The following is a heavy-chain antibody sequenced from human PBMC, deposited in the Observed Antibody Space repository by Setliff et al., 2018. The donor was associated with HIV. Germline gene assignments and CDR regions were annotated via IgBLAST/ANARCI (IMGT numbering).Heavy chain of an antibody. CDR2: IYPSDSNI. J-gene: IGHJ3*01. CDR1: QYTFTTYW. D-gene: IGHD2-21*02. CDR3: VRRDGRLLNGFDF. V-gene: IGHV5-51*04. Sequence: GESLKISCKGSQYTFTTYWIGWVRQVPGRGLEWMALIYPSDSNIYYNPSFQDRVTISVEKPIATAYLQWSSLKTSDTAIYHCVRRDGRLLNGFDFWGQGTMVTVSS.